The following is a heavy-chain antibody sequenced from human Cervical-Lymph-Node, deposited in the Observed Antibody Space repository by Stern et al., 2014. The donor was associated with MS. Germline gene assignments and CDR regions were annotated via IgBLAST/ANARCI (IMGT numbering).Heavy chain of an antibody. CDR3: ARGTGDNWFGP. CDR2: VISFVATS. V-gene: IGHV1-69*06. Sequence: QVQMVQSGAEVKKPGSSVKVSCKSSGGISWVRQAPGQGLEWMGGVISFVATSYYAQKFQGRVTITADTSANTTYLHLSRLTSADTAVYYCARGTGDNWFGPWGQGTLVTVSS. J-gene: IGHJ5*02. CDR1: GG. D-gene: IGHD3/OR15-3a*01.